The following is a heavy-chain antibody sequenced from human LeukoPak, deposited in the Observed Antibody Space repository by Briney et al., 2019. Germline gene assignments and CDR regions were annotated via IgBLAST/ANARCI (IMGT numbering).Heavy chain of an antibody. V-gene: IGHV4-38-2*02. J-gene: IGHJ4*02. D-gene: IGHD3-10*01. CDR2: ISYSGST. CDR1: GYSISSGYY. CDR3: ARGFIAMLRGTPDPMFYFDY. Sequence: RTSETLSLTCTVSGYSISSGYYWGWMRQPPGKGLEWIGSISYSGSTYYNPSLKSRVTISEDTSKNQFSLRLSSVPAADTAVYYCARGFIAMLRGTPDPMFYFDYWGQGTLVTVSS.